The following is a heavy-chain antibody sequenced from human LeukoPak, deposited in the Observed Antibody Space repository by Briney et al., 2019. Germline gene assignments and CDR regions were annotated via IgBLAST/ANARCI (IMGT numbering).Heavy chain of an antibody. CDR2: INSDGSST. J-gene: IGHJ4*02. V-gene: IGHV3-74*01. D-gene: IGHD5-18*01. CDR1: GFTFSSYW. Sequence: PGGSLRLSCAASGFTFSSYWMHWVRQAPGKGLVWVSRINSDGSSTSYADSVKGRFTISRDNAKNTLYLQMNSLGAEDTAVYYCARDNAAMALLDYWGQGTLVTVSS. CDR3: ARDNAAMALLDY.